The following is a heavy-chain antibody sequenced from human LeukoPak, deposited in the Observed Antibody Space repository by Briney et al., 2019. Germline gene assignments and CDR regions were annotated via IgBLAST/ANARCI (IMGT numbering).Heavy chain of an antibody. J-gene: IGHJ6*02. Sequence: GGSLRLSCAASGFTFSSYAMSWVRQAPGKGLEWVSAISGSGGSTYYADSVKGRFTISRDNSKNTLYLQMNSLRAEDTAAYYCAKDSEYSSSPSAPDYYYYYGMDVWGQGTTVTVSS. V-gene: IGHV3-23*01. D-gene: IGHD6-6*01. CDR1: GFTFSSYA. CDR2: ISGSGGST. CDR3: AKDSEYSSSPSAPDYYYYYGMDV.